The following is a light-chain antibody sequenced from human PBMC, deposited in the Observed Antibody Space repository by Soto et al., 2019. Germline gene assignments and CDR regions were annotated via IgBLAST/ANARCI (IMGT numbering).Light chain of an antibody. V-gene: IGLV2-23*01. CDR2: EGS. Sequence: QSALTQPASVSGSPGQSITISCTGTSSDVGSYNLVSWYQQHPGTAPKLMIYEGSKRPSGVSNRFSGSKSGNTASLTISGLQAEDEADYYCCSYAGSSTWVFGGGTQLTVL. CDR3: CSYAGSSTWV. CDR1: SSDVGSYNL. J-gene: IGLJ7*01.